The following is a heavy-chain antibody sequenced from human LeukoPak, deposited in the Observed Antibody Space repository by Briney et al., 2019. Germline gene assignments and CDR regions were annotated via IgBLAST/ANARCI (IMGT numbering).Heavy chain of an antibody. D-gene: IGHD4-17*01. CDR3: ARDGVDYGSDY. CDR2: IIPIFGTA. Sequence: GASVKVSCKASGGTFSSYAISWVRQAPGRGLEWMGGIIPIFGTANYAQKFQGRVTITADESTSTAYMELSSLRSEDTAVYYCARDGVDYGSDYWGQGTLVTVSS. J-gene: IGHJ4*02. V-gene: IGHV1-69*13. CDR1: GGTFSSYA.